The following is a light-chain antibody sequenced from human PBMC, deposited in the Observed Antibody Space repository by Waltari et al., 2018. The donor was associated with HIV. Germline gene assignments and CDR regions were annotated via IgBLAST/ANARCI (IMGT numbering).Light chain of an antibody. CDR2: GAF. CDR1: ENIEKY. CDR3: QQSYITPLT. V-gene: IGKV1-39*01. Sequence: QMTQSPSSLSASVGDRVRLSCRASENIEKYLNWYQQRPGKAPKLLLSGAFTLQTGVPSRFSASRSGTDFTLTIRNLQPEDVALYFCQQSYITPLTFGGGTRVDIK. J-gene: IGKJ4*01.